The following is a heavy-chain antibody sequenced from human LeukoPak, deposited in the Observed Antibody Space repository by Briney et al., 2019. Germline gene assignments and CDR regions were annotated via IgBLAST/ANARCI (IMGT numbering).Heavy chain of an antibody. CDR3: ARAGSVHMVRGVIRSWGFDL. J-gene: IGHJ5*02. V-gene: IGHV4-59*01. CDR1: GGSISSYY. D-gene: IGHD3-10*01. CDR2: IYYSGST. Sequence: SETLSLTCTVSGGSISSYYWNWIRQPPGKGLEWIGYIYYSGSTSYNPSLRSRVTISLDTSKNKCYRKLSSVTAADPALYYCARAGSVHMVRGVIRSWGFDLWGQGTLVTVSS.